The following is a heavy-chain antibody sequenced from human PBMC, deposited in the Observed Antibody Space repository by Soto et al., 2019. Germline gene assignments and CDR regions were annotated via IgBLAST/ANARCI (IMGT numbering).Heavy chain of an antibody. CDR2: IYYSGST. Sequence: PSETLSLTCTVSGGSISSGDYYWSWIRQPPGKGLEWIGYIYYSGSTYYNPSLKSRVTISVDTSKNQFSLKLSSVTAADTAVYYCARDLDTAMGDWYGMDVWGQGTTVTVSS. D-gene: IGHD5-18*01. CDR3: ARDLDTAMGDWYGMDV. J-gene: IGHJ6*02. V-gene: IGHV4-30-4*01. CDR1: GGSISSGDYY.